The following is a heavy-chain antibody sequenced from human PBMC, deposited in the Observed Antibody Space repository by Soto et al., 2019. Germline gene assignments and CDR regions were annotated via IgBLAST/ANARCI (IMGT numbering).Heavy chain of an antibody. V-gene: IGHV3-23*01. CDR1: GFTFSIYT. D-gene: IGHD1-26*01. Sequence: EVQLLESGGGLVQPAGSLRLSCAASGFTFSIYTMSWFRQAPGTGLEWVSSIYGNGRSTFYSASVKGRFTISRDNSGNTVYLQMSSLRAEDTAIYYCAKDFTPDSRWDIDYWGQGSLVTGSS. J-gene: IGHJ4*02. CDR2: IYGNGRST. CDR3: AKDFTPDSRWDIDY.